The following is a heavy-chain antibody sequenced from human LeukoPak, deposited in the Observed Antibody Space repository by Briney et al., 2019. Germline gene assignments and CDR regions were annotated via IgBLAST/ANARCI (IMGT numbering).Heavy chain of an antibody. D-gene: IGHD6-6*01. Sequence: GGSLRLSCAVSGFTFTSYWMSWVRQAPGKGLGWVANINQDGGVRYYVDSLKDRFTIYRDNAKKSLYLQMNSLRAEDTAIYYCARIGYSSSSNDYWGQGTLVTVSS. V-gene: IGHV3-7*01. J-gene: IGHJ4*02. CDR1: GFTFTSYW. CDR2: INQDGGVR. CDR3: ARIGYSSSSNDY.